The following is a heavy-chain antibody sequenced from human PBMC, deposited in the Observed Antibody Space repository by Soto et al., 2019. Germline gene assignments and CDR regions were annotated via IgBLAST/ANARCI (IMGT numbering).Heavy chain of an antibody. D-gene: IGHD6-13*01. CDR2: ISSSGSTI. J-gene: IGHJ4*02. CDR3: ARDSLYSSSWIIDY. Sequence: GGSLRLSCAASGFTFSDYYMSWIRQAPGKGLEWVSYISSSGSTIYYADSVKGRFTISRDNAKNSLYLQMNSLRAEDTAVYYCARDSLYSSSWIIDYWGQGTLVTVSS. V-gene: IGHV3-11*01. CDR1: GFTFSDYY.